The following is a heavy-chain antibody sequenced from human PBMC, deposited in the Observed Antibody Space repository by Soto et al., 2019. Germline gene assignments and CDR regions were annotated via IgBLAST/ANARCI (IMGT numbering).Heavy chain of an antibody. V-gene: IGHV1-46*01. CDR3: ARDSGFLEWLLEPYYYYGMDV. CDR2: INPSGGST. D-gene: IGHD3-3*01. J-gene: IGHJ6*02. CDR1: GDTFTSYY. Sequence: ASVKVSCNASGDTFTSYYLHCVRQAPGQGLEWMGIINPSGGSTSYAQKFQGRVTMTRDTSTSTVYMELSSLRSEDTAVYYCARDSGFLEWLLEPYYYYGMDVWGQGTTLTVSS.